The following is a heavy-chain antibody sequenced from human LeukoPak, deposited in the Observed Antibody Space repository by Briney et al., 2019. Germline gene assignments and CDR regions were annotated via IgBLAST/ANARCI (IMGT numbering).Heavy chain of an antibody. V-gene: IGHV4-59*01. Sequence: PSETLSLTCTVSGDSINSYYWTWIRQPPGKGLEWIGYIYYSGSTNYNPSLKSRVTISVDTSKNQFSLRLTSVTAADTAVYYCARALRRQLVTGWFDPWGQGTLVTVSS. CDR2: IYYSGST. CDR3: ARALRRQLVTGWFDP. J-gene: IGHJ5*02. D-gene: IGHD3-9*01. CDR1: GDSINSYY.